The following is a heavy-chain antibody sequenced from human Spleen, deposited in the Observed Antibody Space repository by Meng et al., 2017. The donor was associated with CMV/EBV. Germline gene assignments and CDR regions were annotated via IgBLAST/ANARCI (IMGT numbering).Heavy chain of an antibody. CDR3: ARGGTSLFPGANWFDP. J-gene: IGHJ5*02. V-gene: IGHV1-18*01. CDR2: ISAYNGNT. CDR1: GYTFTSHG. D-gene: IGHD1-1*01. Sequence: SGYTFTSHGINWVRQAPGQGLEWMGWISAYNGNTNYAQNFRGRVTMTRDTSTSTAYMELRSLRSDDTAVYFCARGGTSLFPGANWFDPWGQGTLVTVSS.